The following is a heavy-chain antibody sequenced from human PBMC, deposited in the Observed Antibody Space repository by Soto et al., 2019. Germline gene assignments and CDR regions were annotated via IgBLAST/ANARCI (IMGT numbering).Heavy chain of an antibody. J-gene: IGHJ3*02. CDR3: ARDNGDGYNEGAFDI. V-gene: IGHV4-30-4*01. CDR2: ISYTGST. Sequence: QVQLQESGPGLVKPSQTLSLTCSVSGVSISTGQYYWSWIRQSPGGGLQWIGYISYTGSTYYNPALKSLVSISADTTKIRFSLTLVNVTAADTAVYFCARDNGDGYNEGAFDIWGQGTMVTVSS. D-gene: IGHD2-21*01. CDR1: GVSISTGQYY.